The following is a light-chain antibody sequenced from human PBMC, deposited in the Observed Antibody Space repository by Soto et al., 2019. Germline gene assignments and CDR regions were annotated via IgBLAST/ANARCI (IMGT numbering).Light chain of an antibody. CDR1: SSDVGGYNY. Sequence: QSALTQPASVSGSPGQSITISCTGSSSDVGGYNYVSWYQQHPGKAPKLMIFEVSNRPSGLSNRFSGSKSGNTASLTISGLQAEDEADYYCSSYRSSSPVFGGGTNVTVL. CDR3: SSYRSSSPV. CDR2: EVS. V-gene: IGLV2-14*01. J-gene: IGLJ3*02.